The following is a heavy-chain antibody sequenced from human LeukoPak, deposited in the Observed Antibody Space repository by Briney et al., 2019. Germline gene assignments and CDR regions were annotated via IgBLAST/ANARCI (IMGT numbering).Heavy chain of an antibody. CDR1: GFSFTNYG. Sequence: GGSLRLSCTASGFSFTNYGMHWVRQAPGKGLEWVTFIREDGNNKYYADSVKGRFIISRDNSKDTLYLQMNSLRTEDTAVYYCAKDGVNGDCGNDCHFDYWGQGTLVTVSS. D-gene: IGHD2-21*02. CDR2: IREDGNNK. CDR3: AKDGVNGDCGNDCHFDY. V-gene: IGHV3-30*02. J-gene: IGHJ4*02.